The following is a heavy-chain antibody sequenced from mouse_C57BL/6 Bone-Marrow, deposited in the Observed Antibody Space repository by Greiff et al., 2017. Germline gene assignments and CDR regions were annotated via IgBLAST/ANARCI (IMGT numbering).Heavy chain of an antibody. Sequence: QVHVKQSGAELVKPGASVKISCKASGYAFSSYWMNWVKQRPGKGLEWIGQIYPGDGDTNYNGKFKGKATLTADKSSTPSYMQLRRLTSEDSAVYFCARGDYYGSSPDYWGQGTTLTVSS. CDR2: IYPGDGDT. V-gene: IGHV1-80*01. D-gene: IGHD1-1*01. CDR1: GYAFSSYW. J-gene: IGHJ2*01. CDR3: ARGDYYGSSPDY.